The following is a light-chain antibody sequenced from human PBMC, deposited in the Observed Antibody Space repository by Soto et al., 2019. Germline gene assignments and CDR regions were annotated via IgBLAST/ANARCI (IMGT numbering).Light chain of an antibody. J-gene: IGKJ1*01. CDR1: QSVTYN. CDR2: GAS. V-gene: IGKV3-15*01. Sequence: ETMMTQSPATLYASPGERVTLSCRATQSVTYNLAWYQQKPGQAPRLLIYGASTRATGIPARFSGSGSGTDFTLTISSLQPEDFATYYCLQDYNYPRTFGQGTKVDIK. CDR3: LQDYNYPRT.